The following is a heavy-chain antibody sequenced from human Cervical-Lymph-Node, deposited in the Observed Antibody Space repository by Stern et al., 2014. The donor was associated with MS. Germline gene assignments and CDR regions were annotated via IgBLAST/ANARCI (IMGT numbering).Heavy chain of an antibody. Sequence: QVQLVESGPGLVKPSETLSLTCTVSGGSISSSSYYWGWIRQPPGKGLEWIGSIYYSGSTYYNPSLQSRVNISVDTSKNQFPLKLTSVTAADTAVYYCARLLEDYWYFDLWGRGTLVTVSS. CDR2: IYYSGST. CDR3: ARLLEDYWYFDL. J-gene: IGHJ2*01. CDR1: GGSISSSSYY. V-gene: IGHV4-39*01.